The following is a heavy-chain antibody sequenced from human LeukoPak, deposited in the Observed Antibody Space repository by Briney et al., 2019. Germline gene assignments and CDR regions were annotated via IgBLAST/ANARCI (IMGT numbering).Heavy chain of an antibody. J-gene: IGHJ6*02. D-gene: IGHD2-2*01. CDR1: GYTFTGYY. CDR3: ARDRSPSGYIVVVPAATTYYYYGMDV. CDR2: INPNSGGT. Sequence: ASVKVSCKASGYTFTGYYMHWVRQAPGQGLEWMGWINPNSGGTNYAQKFQGRVTMTRDTSISTAYMELSRLGSDDTAVYYCARDRSPSGYIVVVPAATTYYYYGMDVWGQGTTVTVSS. V-gene: IGHV1-2*02.